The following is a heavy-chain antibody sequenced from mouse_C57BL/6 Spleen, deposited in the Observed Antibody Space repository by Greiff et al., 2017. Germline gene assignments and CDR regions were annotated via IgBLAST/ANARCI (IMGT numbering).Heavy chain of an antibody. V-gene: IGHV1-54*01. CDR2: LNPGSGGT. Sequence: QVQLQQSGAELVRPGTSVKVSCKASGYAFTNSLIEWVKQRPGQGLAWIGVLNPGSGGTNYNAKFKGKATLTADKSSSTAYMQLSSLTSEDSAVYFCARGDPDYYAMDYWGQGTSVTVSS. J-gene: IGHJ4*01. CDR1: GYAFTNSL. CDR3: ARGDPDYYAMDY. D-gene: IGHD3-3*01.